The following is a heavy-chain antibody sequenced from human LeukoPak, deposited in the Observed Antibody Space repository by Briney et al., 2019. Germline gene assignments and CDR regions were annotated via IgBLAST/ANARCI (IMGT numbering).Heavy chain of an antibody. CDR3: ARHDGDYSDYFDY. J-gene: IGHJ4*02. V-gene: IGHV3-7*01. CDR2: IKQDGGEK. D-gene: IGHD4-17*01. Sequence: GGSPRLSCAASGFTFSSYWMSWVRQAPGKGLEWVANIKQDGGEKYYVDSVKGRFTISRDNAKNSLYLQMNSLRAEDTAVYYCARHDGDYSDYFDYWGQGTLVTVSS. CDR1: GFTFSSYW.